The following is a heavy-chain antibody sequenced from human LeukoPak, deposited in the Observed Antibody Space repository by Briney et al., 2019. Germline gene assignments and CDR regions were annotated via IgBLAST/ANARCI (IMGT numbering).Heavy chain of an antibody. D-gene: IGHD3-22*01. CDR2: ISSSSSYI. CDR1: GFTFDDYA. V-gene: IGHV3-21*01. J-gene: IGHJ4*02. CDR3: AGDGLYYYDSKDY. Sequence: GGSLRLSCAASGFTFDDYAMHWVRQAPGKGLEWVSSISSSSSYIYYADSVKGRFTISRDNAKNSLYLQMNSLRAEDTAVYYCAGDGLYYYDSKDYWGQGTLVTVSS.